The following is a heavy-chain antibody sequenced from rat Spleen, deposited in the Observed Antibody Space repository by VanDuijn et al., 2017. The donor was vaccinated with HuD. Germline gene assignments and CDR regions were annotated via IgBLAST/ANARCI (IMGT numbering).Heavy chain of an antibody. CDR1: GFTFSNYG. CDR3: TTMGYYYSSYIPYYFDY. Sequence: EVQLVESGGGLVQPGRSMKLSCAASGFTFSNYGMAWVRQAPKKGLEWVAYISYDGGSTYYRDPVKGRFTISRDNAKSTLYLQMDSLRSEDTATYYCTTMGYYYSSYIPYYFDYWGQGVMVTVSS. D-gene: IGHD1-2*01. V-gene: IGHV5-20*01. CDR2: ISYDGGST. J-gene: IGHJ2*01.